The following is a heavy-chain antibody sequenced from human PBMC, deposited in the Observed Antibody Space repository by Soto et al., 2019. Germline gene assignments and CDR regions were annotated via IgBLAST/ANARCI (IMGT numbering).Heavy chain of an antibody. V-gene: IGHV1-18*01. D-gene: IGHD3-16*01. CDR1: GYIFVNYG. CDR3: VIGDNYVTPPAHDV. CDR2: ISPYTGNT. J-gene: IGHJ6*02. Sequence: QVQLVQSGDEVKKPGASVKVSCKASGYIFVNYGIAWVRQAPGQGLGWMGWISPYTGNTHSATKVQGRLTMTTDKSTSTAYMDMGSLTSDDTAVYYCVIGDNYVTPPAHDVCGQGTTVTVSS.